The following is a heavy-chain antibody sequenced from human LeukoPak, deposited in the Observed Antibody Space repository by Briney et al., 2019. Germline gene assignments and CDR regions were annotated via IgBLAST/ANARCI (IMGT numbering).Heavy chain of an antibody. V-gene: IGHV3-33*01. CDR2: IWYDGSNK. D-gene: IGHD6-19*01. J-gene: IGHJ4*02. CDR1: GFTLSSFG. CDR3: ARSYSSRWGLFDY. Sequence: GGSLRLSCAASGFTLSSFGMHWVRQAPGKGLEWVAVIWYDGSNKYYADSVKGRFTISRDNAKNTLYLQMNSLSAEDTALYFCARSYSSRWGLFDYWGQGTLVTVSS.